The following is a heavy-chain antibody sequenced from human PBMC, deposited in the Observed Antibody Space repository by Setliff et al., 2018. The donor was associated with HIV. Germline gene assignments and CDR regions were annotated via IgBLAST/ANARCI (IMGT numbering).Heavy chain of an antibody. CDR2: ISSSSSTK. J-gene: IGHJ6*03. CDR3: ARDQIRSRYYYYYTDV. Sequence: GGSLRLSCAASGFTFSGFWMNWVRQAPGKGLEWVSYISSSSSTKYYADSVKGRFTISRDNAKNSLYLHMNTLGADDTAVYFCARDQIRSRYYYYYTDVWGKGTPVTVSS. D-gene: IGHD3-3*01. CDR1: GFTFSGFW. V-gene: IGHV3-48*01.